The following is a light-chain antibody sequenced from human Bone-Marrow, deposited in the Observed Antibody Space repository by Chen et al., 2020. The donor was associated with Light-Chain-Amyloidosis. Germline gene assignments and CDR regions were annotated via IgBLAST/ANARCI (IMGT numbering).Light chain of an antibody. Sequence: SYELTQPPSVSVSPGQTARITCSGDDLPTKYAYWYQQKPGQAPVLVIHRDTERPSGISERFSGASLGTTATLTNSGVQAEDEAEYHCQSADSSGTYEVIFGGGTKLTVL. CDR1: DLPTKY. CDR2: RDT. V-gene: IGLV3-25*03. J-gene: IGLJ2*01. CDR3: QSADSSGTYEVI.